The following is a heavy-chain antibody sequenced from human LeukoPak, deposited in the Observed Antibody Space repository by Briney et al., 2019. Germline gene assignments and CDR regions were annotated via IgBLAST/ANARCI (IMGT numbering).Heavy chain of an antibody. CDR1: GFTLSSYA. D-gene: IGHD3-22*01. Sequence: PGGSLRLSCAASGFTLSSYAMHWVRQAPGKGLEWVAVIWYDGSNKYYADSVKGRFTISRDNSKNTLYLQMNSLRAEDTAVYYCARDGPYYYDSSGYFDYWGQGTLVTVSS. V-gene: IGHV3-33*08. CDR3: ARDGPYYYDSSGYFDY. J-gene: IGHJ4*02. CDR2: IWYDGSNK.